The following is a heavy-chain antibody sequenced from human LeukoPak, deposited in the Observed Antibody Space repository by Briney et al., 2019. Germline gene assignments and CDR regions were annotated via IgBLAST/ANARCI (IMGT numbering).Heavy chain of an antibody. D-gene: IGHD2-21*01. CDR2: IKPKTDGETT. V-gene: IGHV3-15*07. CDR3: ITPLPYSAQ. J-gene: IGHJ4*02. CDR1: GFTFRRYD. Sequence: GGSLRLSCAASGFTFRRYDMNWVRQAPGKGLEWVGRIKPKTDGETTEYAAPVKDRFSISRDDSKSMMYLQMNSLKTEDTAVYYCITPLPYSAQGGQGTLVTVSS.